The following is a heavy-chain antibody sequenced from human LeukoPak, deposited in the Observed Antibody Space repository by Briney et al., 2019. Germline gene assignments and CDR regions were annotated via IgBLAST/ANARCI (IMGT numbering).Heavy chain of an antibody. Sequence: GASVKVSCKASGGTFSSYAISWVRQAPGQGLEWMGGIIPIFGTANYAQKFQGRVTITTDESTSTAYMELSSLRSEDTAVYYCARGGYCSSTSCYELGWYFDLWGRGTLVTVSS. D-gene: IGHD2-2*01. CDR2: IIPIFGTA. J-gene: IGHJ2*01. V-gene: IGHV1-69*05. CDR3: ARGGYCSSTSCYELGWYFDL. CDR1: GGTFSSYA.